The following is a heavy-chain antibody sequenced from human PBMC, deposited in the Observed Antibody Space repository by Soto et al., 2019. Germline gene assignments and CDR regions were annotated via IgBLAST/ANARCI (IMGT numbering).Heavy chain of an antibody. CDR1: GFTFSSYA. Sequence: GGSLRLSCAASGFTFSSYAMSWVRQAPGKGLEWVSAISGSGGSTYYADSLKGRVTISRDNSKNTLYLQMNSLRSEDTALYYCAKGYCSGGSCYYFDYWGQGTLVTVSS. D-gene: IGHD2-15*01. CDR2: ISGSGGST. J-gene: IGHJ4*02. CDR3: AKGYCSGGSCYYFDY. V-gene: IGHV3-23*01.